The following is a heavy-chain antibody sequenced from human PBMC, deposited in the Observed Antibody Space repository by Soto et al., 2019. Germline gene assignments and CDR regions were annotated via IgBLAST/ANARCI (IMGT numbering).Heavy chain of an antibody. J-gene: IGHJ6*02. V-gene: IGHV3-23*01. CDR3: AKDSPRSSYYYDSSGFPYYGMDV. CDR2: ISGSGGST. Sequence: GGSLRLSCAASGFTFSSYAMSWVRQAPGKGLEWVSAISGSGGSTYYADSVKGRFSISRDNSKNTLYLQMNSLRAEDTAVYYCAKDSPRSSYYYDSSGFPYYGMDVWGQGTTVTVSS. CDR1: GFTFSSYA. D-gene: IGHD3-22*01.